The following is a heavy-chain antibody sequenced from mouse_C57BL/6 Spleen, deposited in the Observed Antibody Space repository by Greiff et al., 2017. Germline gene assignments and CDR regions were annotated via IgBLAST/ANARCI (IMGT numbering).Heavy chain of an antibody. V-gene: IGHV1-64*01. D-gene: IGHD3-1*01. Sequence: QVQLQQPGAELVKPGASVKLSCKASGYTFTSYWMHWVKQRPGQGLGWIGMIHPNSGSTNYNEKFKGKATLTVDKSSDTAYMQLSSLPSEDSAVYGCARGFGGFAYWGQGTLVTVSA. J-gene: IGHJ3*01. CDR2: IHPNSGST. CDR1: GYTFTSYW. CDR3: ARGFGGFAY.